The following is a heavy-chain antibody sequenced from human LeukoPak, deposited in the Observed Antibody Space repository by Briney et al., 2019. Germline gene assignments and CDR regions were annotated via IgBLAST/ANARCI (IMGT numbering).Heavy chain of an antibody. V-gene: IGHV4-34*01. CDR1: GGSFSGYY. Sequence: SETLSLTCAVYGGSFSGYYWSWIRQPPGKGLEWIGEINHSGSTNYNPSLKSRVTISVDTSKNQFSLKLSSVTAADTAVYYCARGQYGGYSYVPGFFDYWGQGTLVTVSS. D-gene: IGHD5-18*01. J-gene: IGHJ4*02. CDR2: INHSGST. CDR3: ARGQYGGYSYVPGFFDY.